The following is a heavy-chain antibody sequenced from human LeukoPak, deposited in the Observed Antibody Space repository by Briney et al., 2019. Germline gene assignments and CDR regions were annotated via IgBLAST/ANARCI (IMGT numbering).Heavy chain of an antibody. Sequence: GGSLRLSCAASGFTFSSYWMHWVRQAPGKGLVWVSRTNSDGSSTSYADSVKGRFTTSRDNAKNTLYLQMNSLRAEDTAVYFCVSLGYSSSSVRYWGQGTLVTVSS. CDR1: GFTFSSYW. D-gene: IGHD6-6*01. V-gene: IGHV3-74*01. CDR3: VSLGYSSSSVRY. J-gene: IGHJ4*02. CDR2: TNSDGSST.